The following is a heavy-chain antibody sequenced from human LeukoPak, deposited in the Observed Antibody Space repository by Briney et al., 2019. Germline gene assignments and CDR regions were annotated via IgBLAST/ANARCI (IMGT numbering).Heavy chain of an antibody. CDR3: ARAYSSAQGVDY. V-gene: IGHV1-8*01. CDR1: GYTFISYD. CDR2: MNPNSGNT. J-gene: IGHJ4*02. D-gene: IGHD6-25*01. Sequence: GASVKVSCKASGYTFISYDINWVRQATGRGLEWMGWMNPNSGNTGYAQKFQGRVTITRNTSISTAYMELSSLRSEDTAVYYCARAYSSAQGVDYWGQGTLVTVSS.